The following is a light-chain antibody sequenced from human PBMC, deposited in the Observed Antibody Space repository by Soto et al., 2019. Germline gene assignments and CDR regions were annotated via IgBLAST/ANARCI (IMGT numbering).Light chain of an antibody. CDR3: TGYGGSNNRYV. Sequence: QSALTQPPSASGSPGQSVTISCTGTSSGVGGYNFVSWYQQHPGKVPNLIIYEVTKRPSGVPDRFSGSKSGNSASLTVSGLHGEDEAYYYCTGYGGSNNRYVFGTGTKLTV. J-gene: IGLJ1*01. CDR2: EVT. CDR1: SSGVGGYNF. V-gene: IGLV2-8*01.